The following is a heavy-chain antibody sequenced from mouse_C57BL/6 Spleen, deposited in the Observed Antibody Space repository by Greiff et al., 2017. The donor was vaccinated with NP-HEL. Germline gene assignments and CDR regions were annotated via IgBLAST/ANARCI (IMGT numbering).Heavy chain of an antibody. J-gene: IGHJ4*01. CDR3: ARSHYYAMDY. V-gene: IGHV5-16*01. CDR1: GFTFSDYY. Sequence: EVQLVESEGGLVQPGSSMKLSCTASGFTFSDYYMAWVRQVPEKGLEWVANINYDGSCTYYLDSLKSRFIISRDNAKNILYLQMSSLKSEDTATYYCARSHYYAMDYWGQGTSVTVSS. CDR2: INYDGSCT.